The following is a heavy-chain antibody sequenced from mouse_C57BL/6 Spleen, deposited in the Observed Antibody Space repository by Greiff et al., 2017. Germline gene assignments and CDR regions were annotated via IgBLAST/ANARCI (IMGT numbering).Heavy chain of an antibody. V-gene: IGHV1-82*01. J-gene: IGHJ4*01. CDR3: AREDRFYYAMDY. D-gene: IGHD3-2*01. CDR2: IYPGDGDT. CDR1: GYAFSSSW. Sequence: QVQLQQSGPELVKPGASVKISCKASGYAFSSSWMNWVKQRPGKGLEWIGRIYPGDGDTNYNGKFKGKATLTADKSSSTAYMQLSSLTSEDSAVYFCAREDRFYYAMDYWGQGTSVTVSS.